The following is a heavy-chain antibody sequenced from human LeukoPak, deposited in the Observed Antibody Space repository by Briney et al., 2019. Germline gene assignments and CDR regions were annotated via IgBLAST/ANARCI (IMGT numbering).Heavy chain of an antibody. J-gene: IGHJ4*02. Sequence: SETLSLTCAVYGGSFSGYYWSWIRQPPGKGLEWIGEINHSGSTNYNPSLKSRVTISVDTSKNQFSLKLSSVTAADTAVYYCAGRAAAGTRIFDCWGQGTLVTISS. V-gene: IGHV4-34*01. CDR1: GGSFSGYY. D-gene: IGHD6-13*01. CDR3: AGRAAAGTRIFDC. CDR2: INHSGST.